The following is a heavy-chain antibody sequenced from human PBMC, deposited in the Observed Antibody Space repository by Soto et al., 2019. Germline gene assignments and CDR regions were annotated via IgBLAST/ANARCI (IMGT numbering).Heavy chain of an antibody. CDR1: GGAVRRKSYS. CDR3: ARLNGYCVSTNCHGYYGMDV. J-gene: IGHJ6*02. CDR2: IYSSENT. D-gene: IGHD2-2*03. V-gene: IGHV4-39*01. Sequence: SETLSLACTVSGGAVRRKSYSWGWVRQSRGKGLEWIGTIYSSENTYYNPSLLSRVTISVDTSKNEFSLRLSSVTAADTAVYYCARLNGYCVSTNCHGYYGMDVWGQGTTVT.